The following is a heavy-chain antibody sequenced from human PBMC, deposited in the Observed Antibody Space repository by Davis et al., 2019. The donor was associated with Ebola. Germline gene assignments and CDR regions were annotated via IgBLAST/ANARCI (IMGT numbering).Heavy chain of an antibody. Sequence: GGSLRLSCAASGFTFDDYAMHWVRQAPGKGLEWVSGISWNSGSIGYADSVKGRFTVSRDNSKNTLFLQMNSLRVDDTAVYYCARRLTITYTMDVWGQGATVTVSS. CDR2: ISWNSGSI. J-gene: IGHJ6*02. D-gene: IGHD4/OR15-4a*01. CDR1: GFTFDDYA. V-gene: IGHV3-9*01. CDR3: ARRLTITYTMDV.